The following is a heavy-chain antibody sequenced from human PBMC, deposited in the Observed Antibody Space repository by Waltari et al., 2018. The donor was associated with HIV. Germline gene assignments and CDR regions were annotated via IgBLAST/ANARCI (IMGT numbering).Heavy chain of an antibody. D-gene: IGHD3-22*01. V-gene: IGHV4-59*11. J-gene: IGHJ4*02. CDR2: VNYTGTT. Sequence: QVHLQESGPGLVKPSETLSLTCSVSGASISDHHWTWIRQTPGKGLEWIGKVNYTGTTKYNPSLMSRVAISVDTAQAQFSLRLNSVTAADTAVYYCARVKAYYYDNSGFYFFDYWGRGSLVTVSS. CDR1: GASISDHH. CDR3: ARVKAYYYDNSGFYFFDY.